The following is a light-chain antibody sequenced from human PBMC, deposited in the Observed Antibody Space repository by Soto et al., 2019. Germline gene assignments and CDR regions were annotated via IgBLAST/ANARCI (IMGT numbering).Light chain of an antibody. CDR1: QSVTSSS. J-gene: IGKJ1*01. CDR3: HQYGRSPQT. CDR2: GTS. Sequence: EIVLTQSPGTLSLSPGERATLSCRASQSVTSSSLAWSQQKPGQAPRFLIYGTSSRATGIPDRLSGSGAGTDVTVTISRLEPEDFEVYYCHQYGRSPQTFGQGNKVEIK. V-gene: IGKV3-20*01.